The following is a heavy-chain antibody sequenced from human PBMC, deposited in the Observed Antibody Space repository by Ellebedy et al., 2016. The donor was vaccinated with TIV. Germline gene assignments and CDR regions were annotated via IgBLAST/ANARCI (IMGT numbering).Heavy chain of an antibody. D-gene: IGHD3/OR15-3a*01. J-gene: IGHJ4*02. CDR1: GYSFTTYW. CDR3: ARREGLSKVDY. Sequence: GESLKISCKGSGYSFTTYWIGWVRQMPGKGLEWMGVIFPGDSDTRYSPSFQGQVTISVDKSISTAYLQWSGLKAADTAIYYYARREGLSKVDYWGQGTLVTVSS. CDR2: IFPGDSDT. V-gene: IGHV5-51*01.